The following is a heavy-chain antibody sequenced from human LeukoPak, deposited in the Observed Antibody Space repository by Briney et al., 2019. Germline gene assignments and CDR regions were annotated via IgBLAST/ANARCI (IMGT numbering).Heavy chain of an antibody. CDR3: ARAMVAATSYYFDY. V-gene: IGHV4-34*01. D-gene: IGHD2-15*01. CDR1: GGSFSGYY. Sequence: SETLSLTCAVYGGSFSGYYWSWIRQPPGKGLEWIGEINHSGSTNYNPSLKSRVTISVDTSKNQFSLKLSSVTAADTAVYYCARAMVAATSYYFDYWGQGTLATVSS. J-gene: IGHJ4*02. CDR2: INHSGST.